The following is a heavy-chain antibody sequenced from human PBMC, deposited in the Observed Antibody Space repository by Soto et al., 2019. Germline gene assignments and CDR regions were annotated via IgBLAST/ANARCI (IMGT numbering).Heavy chain of an antibody. CDR3: ARTEYYYGSGSYYRARLRGGWFDP. Sequence: GESLKISCKSSGYSFTSYWIGWVRPMPGKGLEWVGIIYPGDSDTRYSPSFQGQVNISVTNSISTAYLTWSSLKASDTDMDYCARTEYYYGSGSYYRARLRGGWFDPWGQGTLVTVSS. CDR1: GYSFTSYW. CDR2: IYPGDSDT. V-gene: IGHV5-51*01. J-gene: IGHJ5*02. D-gene: IGHD3-10*01.